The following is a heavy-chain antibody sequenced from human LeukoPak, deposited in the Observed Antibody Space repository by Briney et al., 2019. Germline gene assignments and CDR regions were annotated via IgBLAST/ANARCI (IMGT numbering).Heavy chain of an antibody. D-gene: IGHD3-10*01. V-gene: IGHV3-30*02. J-gene: IGHJ5*02. CDR2: IRYDGSNK. Sequence: GGSLRLSCAASGFTFSSYGMHWVRQAPGKGLEWVAFIRYDGSNKYYADSVKGRFTISRDNSKNTLYLQMNSLRAEDTAVYYCARDTYYYGSGIHNWFDPWGQGTLVTVSS. CDR3: ARDTYYYGSGIHNWFDP. CDR1: GFTFSSYG.